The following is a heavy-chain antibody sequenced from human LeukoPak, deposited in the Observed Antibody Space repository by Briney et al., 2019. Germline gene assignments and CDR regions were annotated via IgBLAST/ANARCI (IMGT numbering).Heavy chain of an antibody. Sequence: PGGSLRLSCAVSGITLSNYGMSWVRQAPGKGLEWVAGISDSGGSTNYADSVKGRFTISRDNAKNTLYLQMNSLRAEDTAVYFCAKRGVVIRVILVGFHKQAYYFDSRGQGALVTVSS. CDR3: AKRGVVIRVILVGFHKQAYYFDS. J-gene: IGHJ4*02. CDR1: GITLSNYG. V-gene: IGHV3-23*01. CDR2: ISDSGGST. D-gene: IGHD3-10*01.